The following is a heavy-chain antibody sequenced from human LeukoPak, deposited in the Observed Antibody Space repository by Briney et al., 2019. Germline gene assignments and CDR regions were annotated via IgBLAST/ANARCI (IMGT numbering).Heavy chain of an antibody. V-gene: IGHV5-51*01. D-gene: IGHD4-17*01. CDR1: GYSFTSYW. J-gene: IGHJ4*02. CDR2: IYPGDSDT. CDR3: ARRVRYGDSLSPFDY. Sequence: GESLKISCKGSGYSFTSYWLGWVRQMPGKGLEWMGIIYPGDSDTRYSPSFQGQVTISADKSISTAYLQWSSLKASDTAMYYCARRVRYGDSLSPFDYWGQGTLVTVSS.